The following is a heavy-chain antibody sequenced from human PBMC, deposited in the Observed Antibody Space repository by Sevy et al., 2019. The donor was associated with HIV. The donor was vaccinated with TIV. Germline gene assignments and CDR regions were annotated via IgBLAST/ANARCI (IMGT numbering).Heavy chain of an antibody. D-gene: IGHD3-22*01. Sequence: ASVKVSCKVSGSTLTKLSMHWVRQAPGKGLEWMATFDPEDGETIYAQKFQGRVTMTEDTSTGTAYMELSSLRSEDTAVYYCATTKDYYDSSGYPFDDWSQGTLVTVSS. J-gene: IGHJ4*02. CDR2: FDPEDGET. V-gene: IGHV1-24*01. CDR3: ATTKDYYDSSGYPFDD. CDR1: GSTLTKLS.